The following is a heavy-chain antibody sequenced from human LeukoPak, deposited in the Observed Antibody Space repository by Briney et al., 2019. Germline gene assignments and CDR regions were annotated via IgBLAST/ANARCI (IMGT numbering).Heavy chain of an antibody. CDR2: ISASGGTI. J-gene: IGHJ4*02. Sequence: GGSLRLSCAASGFTFSTYEMNWVRQAPGKGLEWVSHISASGGTIYYADSVKGRFTISRDNVKNSVYLQMNNLRAEDTAVYYCATFIDYWGQGTLVTVSS. CDR1: GFTFSTYE. CDR3: ATFIDY. V-gene: IGHV3-48*03.